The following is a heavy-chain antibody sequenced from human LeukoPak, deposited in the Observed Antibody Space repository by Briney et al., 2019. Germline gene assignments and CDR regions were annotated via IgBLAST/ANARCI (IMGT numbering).Heavy chain of an antibody. CDR2: ISSSSSYT. D-gene: IGHD2-21*02. Sequence: PGGSLSLSCAASGLIFSDYYMRCIRHAPGRGLEWVSYISSSSSYTNYADSVKGRFTISRDNAKNSLDLQMNSLRAEDTAVYYCARAVVVTALKYFDYWGQGTLVTVSS. J-gene: IGHJ4*02. CDR1: GLIFSDYY. V-gene: IGHV3-11*06. CDR3: ARAVVVTALKYFDY.